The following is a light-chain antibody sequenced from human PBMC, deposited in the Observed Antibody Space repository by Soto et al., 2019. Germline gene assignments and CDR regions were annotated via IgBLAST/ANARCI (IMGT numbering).Light chain of an antibody. Sequence: DIVLTQSPGTLSLSPGERATLSCRASQSIRNNNLAWYQQKPGQAPRLLIYGASSRATGIPDRFSGSGSGTDFTLTISRLKPEDFAVYYCQLYNRTPPWTFGQGTKVEIK. J-gene: IGKJ1*01. CDR2: GAS. CDR1: QSIRNNN. V-gene: IGKV3-20*01. CDR3: QLYNRTPPWT.